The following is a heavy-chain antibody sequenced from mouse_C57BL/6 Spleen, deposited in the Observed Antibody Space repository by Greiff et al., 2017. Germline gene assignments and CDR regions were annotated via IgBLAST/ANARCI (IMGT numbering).Heavy chain of an antibody. J-gene: IGHJ2*01. CDR1: GYTFTGYT. V-gene: IGHV1-18*01. Sequence: EVQLQQSGAELVKPGASVKLSCKASGYTFTGYTMDWVKQSPGKSLEWIGDINPNNGGTIYNQKFKGKATLTVHKSSSTAYMELRSLTSEDTAVYYYARGACYFDDWGQGTTLTVSS. CDR2: INPNNGGT. CDR3: ARGACYFDD.